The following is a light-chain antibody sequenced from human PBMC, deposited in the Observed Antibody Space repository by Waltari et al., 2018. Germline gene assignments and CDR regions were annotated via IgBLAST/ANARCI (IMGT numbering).Light chain of an antibody. CDR2: AAS. Sequence: DIQLTQSPASLSASVGDRVTISCRASQGITSSLAWYQQQPGKAPKLLVFAASRVQSGVPSRFSGSGSGTQYTLTISNLQPEDFATYYCQQYSSTLLITFGGGTKVEIK. J-gene: IGKJ4*01. CDR1: QGITSS. CDR3: QQYSSTLLIT. V-gene: IGKV1-NL1*01.